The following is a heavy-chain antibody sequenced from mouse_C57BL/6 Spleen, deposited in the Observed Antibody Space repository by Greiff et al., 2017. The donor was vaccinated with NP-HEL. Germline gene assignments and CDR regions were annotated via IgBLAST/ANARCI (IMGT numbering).Heavy chain of an antibody. CDR2: IDPETGGT. D-gene: IGHD2-1*01. Sequence: QVQLQQSGAELVRPGASVTLSCKASGYTFTDYEMHWVKQTPVHGLEWIGAIDPETGGTAYNQKFKGKAILTADKSSSTAYMELRSLTSEDSAVYYCTRDYGKGVFDYWGQGTTLTVSS. V-gene: IGHV1-15*01. J-gene: IGHJ2*01. CDR1: GYTFTDYE. CDR3: TRDYGKGVFDY.